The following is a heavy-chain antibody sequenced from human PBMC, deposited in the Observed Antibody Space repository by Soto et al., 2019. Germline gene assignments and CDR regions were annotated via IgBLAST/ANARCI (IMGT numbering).Heavy chain of an antibody. CDR3: ARGDGSVSLGLPHNNWFDP. J-gene: IGHJ5*02. CDR1: GFTFSSYA. CDR2: ISYDGSNK. D-gene: IGHD3-10*01. V-gene: IGHV3-30-3*01. Sequence: QVQLVESGGGVVQPGRSLRLSCAASGFTFSSYAMHWVRQAPGKGLEWVAVISYDGSNKYYADSVKGRFTISRDNSKNTLYLQMNRLRAEDTAVYYCARGDGSVSLGLPHNNWFDPWGQGTLVTVCS.